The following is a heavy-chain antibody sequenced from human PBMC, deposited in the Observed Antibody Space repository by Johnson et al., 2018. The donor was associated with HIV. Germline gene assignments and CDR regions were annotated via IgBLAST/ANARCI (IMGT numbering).Heavy chain of an antibody. D-gene: IGHD2-21*02. CDR3: AKDQHIVVVTAYDSFDI. J-gene: IGHJ3*02. CDR2: IRYDGSNK. Sequence: VQLVESGGGVVQPGGSLRLSCAASGFTFSSYGMHWVRQAPGKGLEWVAFIRYDGSNKYYADSVKGRFTISRDNSKNTLYLQMNSLRAEDTAVYYCAKDQHIVVVTAYDSFDIWCQGTMVTVSS. CDR1: GFTFSSYG. V-gene: IGHV3-30*02.